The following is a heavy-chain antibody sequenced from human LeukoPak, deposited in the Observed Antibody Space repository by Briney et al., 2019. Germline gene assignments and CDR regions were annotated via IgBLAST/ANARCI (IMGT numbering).Heavy chain of an antibody. CDR2: ISYDGSNK. CDR1: GFTFSSYG. Sequence: GGSLRLSCAASGFTFSSYGMHWVRQAPGKGLEWVAVISYDGSNKYYADSVKGRFTISRDNSKNTLYLQMNSLRAEDTAVYYCAKDGSVDYYYYMGVWGKGTTVTVSS. V-gene: IGHV3-30*18. J-gene: IGHJ6*03. CDR3: AKDGSVDYYYYMGV. D-gene: IGHD5/OR15-5a*01.